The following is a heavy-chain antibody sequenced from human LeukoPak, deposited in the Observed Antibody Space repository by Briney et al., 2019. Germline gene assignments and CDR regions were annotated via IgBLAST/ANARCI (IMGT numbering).Heavy chain of an antibody. CDR1: GFTFSSYD. Sequence: PGGSLRLSCAASGFTFSSYDMHWVRQATGKGLEWVSAIGTAGDPYYPGSVKGRFTISRENAKNSLYLQMNSLRAGDTAVYYCARGPEIDGSGSYREPPNNNREYYFDYWGQGTLVTVSS. D-gene: IGHD3-10*01. J-gene: IGHJ4*02. CDR3: ARGPEIDGSGSYREPPNNNREYYFDY. V-gene: IGHV3-13*05. CDR2: IGTAGDP.